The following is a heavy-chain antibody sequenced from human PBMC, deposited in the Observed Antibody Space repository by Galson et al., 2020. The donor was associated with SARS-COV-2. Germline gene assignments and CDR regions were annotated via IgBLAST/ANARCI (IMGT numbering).Heavy chain of an antibody. D-gene: IGHD7-27*01. CDR1: GDSVSTNTVV. V-gene: IGHV6-1*01. CDR2: TSYRSKWNT. J-gene: IGHJ2*01. CDR3: ARGSNWGGWYYDF. Sequence: SQTLSLTCVISGDSVSTNTVVWDWIRQTPSRGLEWLGRTSYRSKWNTEYAPFVKSRISVSADTSKNHFSLQLNSMSPDDTAVYYCARGSNWGGWYYDFWSRGFFVTVSS.